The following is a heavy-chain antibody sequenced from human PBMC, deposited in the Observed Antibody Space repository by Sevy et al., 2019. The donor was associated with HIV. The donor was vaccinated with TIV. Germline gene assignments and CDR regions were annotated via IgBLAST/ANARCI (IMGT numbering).Heavy chain of an antibody. CDR1: GFTFSSYD. Sequence: GGSLRLSCAASGFTFSSYDMHWVRQATGKGLEWVSAIGTAGDTYYPGSVKGRFTISRENAKNSLYLQMNSLRAGDTAVYDCARGIGANPRRGFDYWGQGTLVTVSS. CDR2: IGTAGDT. V-gene: IGHV3-13*01. CDR3: ARGIGANPRRGFDY. D-gene: IGHD2-15*01. J-gene: IGHJ4*02.